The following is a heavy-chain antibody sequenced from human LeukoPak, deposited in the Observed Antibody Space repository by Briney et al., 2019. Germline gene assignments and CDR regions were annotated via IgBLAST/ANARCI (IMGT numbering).Heavy chain of an antibody. D-gene: IGHD3-22*01. CDR3: ARDYGVHAYDSSHLFDY. CDR2: IYYSGST. J-gene: IGHJ4*02. V-gene: IGHV4-59*01. CDR1: GGSISSYY. Sequence: SETLCLTCTVSGGSISSYYWSWIRQPPGKGLEWIGYIYYSGSTNYNPSLKSRVTISVDTSKNQFSLKLSAVTAADTAVYYCARDYGVHAYDSSHLFDYWGQGTLVTVSS.